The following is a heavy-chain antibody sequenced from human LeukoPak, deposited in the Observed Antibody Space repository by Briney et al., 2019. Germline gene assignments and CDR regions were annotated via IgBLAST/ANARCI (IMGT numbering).Heavy chain of an antibody. V-gene: IGHV3-13*01. CDR2: IGTAGDT. J-gene: IGHJ4*02. D-gene: IGHD6-19*01. Sequence: GGSLRLSCAASGFTFSSYDMHWVRQATGKGLEWVSAIGTAGDTYCPGSVKGRFTISRENAKNSLYLQMNSLRAGDTAVYYCARAVAGVVFDYWGQGTLVTVSS. CDR3: ARAVAGVVFDY. CDR1: GFTFSSYD.